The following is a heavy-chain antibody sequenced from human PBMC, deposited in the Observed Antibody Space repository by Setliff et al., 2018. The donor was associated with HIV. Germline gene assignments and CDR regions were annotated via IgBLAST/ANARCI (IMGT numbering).Heavy chain of an antibody. CDR2: ISTYSGKT. CDR3: ARGSAPNIVVASSLDI. CDR1: GYNFITFG. D-gene: IGHD6-19*01. V-gene: IGHV1-18*01. Sequence: GASVKVSCKASGYNFITFGINWVRQAPGQGLEWMGRISTYSGKTDYAEKFQGRLTMTMDTSKRTGFMELRSLTLDDTSVYYCARGSAPNIVVASSLDIWSQGTLVTVSS. J-gene: IGHJ4*01.